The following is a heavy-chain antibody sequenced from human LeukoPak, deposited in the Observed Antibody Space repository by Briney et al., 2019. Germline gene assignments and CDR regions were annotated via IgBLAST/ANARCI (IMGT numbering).Heavy chain of an antibody. J-gene: IGHJ4*02. V-gene: IGHV4-59*08. Sequence: SETLSLTCTVSGGSISSYYWSWIRLPPGKGLEWIGFLDYSGSPNYNPSFKSRLTVSVATSKNQFSLKLRSVTAADTAVYYCARHGDSWTFDYWGQGTLVTVSS. D-gene: IGHD6-13*01. CDR2: LDYSGSP. CDR1: GGSISSYY. CDR3: ARHGDSWTFDY.